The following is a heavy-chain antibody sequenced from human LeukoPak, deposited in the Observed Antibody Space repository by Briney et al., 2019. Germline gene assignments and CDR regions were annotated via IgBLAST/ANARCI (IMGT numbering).Heavy chain of an antibody. J-gene: IGHJ4*02. CDR2: ISWNSGSI. CDR3: AKGGDSRSYFDY. CDR1: GFTFDDYA. D-gene: IGHD5-12*01. Sequence: GRSLRLSCAASGFTFDDYAMHWVRQAPGKGLEWVSGISWNSGSIGYADSVKGRFTISRDNAKNSLYLQMNSLRAEDTALYYCAKGGDSRSYFDYWGQGTLVTVSS. V-gene: IGHV3-9*01.